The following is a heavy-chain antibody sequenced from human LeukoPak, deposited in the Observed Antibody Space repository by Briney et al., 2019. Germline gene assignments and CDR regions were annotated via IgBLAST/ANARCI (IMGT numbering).Heavy chain of an antibody. CDR2: VSDTGDST. Sequence: GGSLRLSCAASGFTFSNYAMNWVRQAPGKGLEWVSAVSDTGDSTYYADSVKGRFTISRDNSKNTLYLQMNSLRAEDTAVYYCAKSGLRGVSFDIWGQGTMVTVSS. CDR3: AKSGLRGVSFDI. D-gene: IGHD5-12*01. V-gene: IGHV3-23*01. J-gene: IGHJ3*02. CDR1: GFTFSNYA.